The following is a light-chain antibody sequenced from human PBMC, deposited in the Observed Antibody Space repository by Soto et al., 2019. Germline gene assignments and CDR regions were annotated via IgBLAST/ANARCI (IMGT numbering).Light chain of an antibody. Sequence: EILFTQSPGTLSLSAGERATLSCRASQSVSNNYLAWYQQKPGQAPRLLIYGASNTATGIPDRFSGSGSGTDFTLTIRRLEPEDFAVYYCQQYGSSGTFGQGTKVDIK. V-gene: IGKV3-20*01. J-gene: IGKJ1*01. CDR1: QSVSNNY. CDR3: QQYGSSGT. CDR2: GAS.